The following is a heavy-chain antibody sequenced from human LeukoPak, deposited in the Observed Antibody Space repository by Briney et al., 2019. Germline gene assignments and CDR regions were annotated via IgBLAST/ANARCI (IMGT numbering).Heavy chain of an antibody. J-gene: IGHJ1*01. D-gene: IGHD2-15*01. CDR3: AKDGPPGCSGGSCYSAPRYFQH. CDR1: GFTFSSYG. CDR2: ISYDGSNK. V-gene: IGHV3-30*18. Sequence: GGSLRLSCAASGFTFSSYGMHWVRRAPGKGLEWVAVISYDGSNKYYADSVKGRFTISRDNSKNTLYLQMNSLRAEDTAVYYCAKDGPPGCSGGSCYSAPRYFQHWGQGTLVTVSS.